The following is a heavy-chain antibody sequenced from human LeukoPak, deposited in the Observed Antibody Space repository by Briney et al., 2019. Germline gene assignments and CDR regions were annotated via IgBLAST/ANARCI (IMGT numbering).Heavy chain of an antibody. CDR1: GGSISSYY. D-gene: IGHD3-22*01. CDR2: LYYGGST. J-gene: IGHJ3*02. CDR3: ARDLHYDSSGYYYAFDI. Sequence: SETLSLTCSVSGGSISSYYWSWIRQPPEKGLEWIGYLYYGGSTYYNPSLKSRVTISLNTSKNQFSLKLSSVTAADTAVYYCARDLHYDSSGYYYAFDIWGQGTMVTVSS. V-gene: IGHV4-59*01.